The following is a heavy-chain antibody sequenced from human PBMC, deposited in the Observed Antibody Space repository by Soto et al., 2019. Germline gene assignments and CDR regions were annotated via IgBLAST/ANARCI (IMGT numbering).Heavy chain of an antibody. D-gene: IGHD3-22*01. Sequence: QVQLVESGGGVVQPERSQRLSCAASKFTFRTYVMHWVRQAPGKGLEWVALISFDGSNKYYADSVKGRFTISRDNSKNQMYLQMNSLRPEDTAVYYCAREMIPMIMGGMSAMDVWGQGTTVTVSS. CDR1: KFTFRTYV. J-gene: IGHJ6*02. CDR3: AREMIPMIMGGMSAMDV. CDR2: ISFDGSNK. V-gene: IGHV3-30*04.